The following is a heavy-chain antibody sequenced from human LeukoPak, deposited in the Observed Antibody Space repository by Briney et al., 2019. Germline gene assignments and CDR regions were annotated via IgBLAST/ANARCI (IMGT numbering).Heavy chain of an antibody. Sequence: SVKVSCKASGGTFSSYAISWVRQAPGQGLEWMGGIIPIFGTANYAQKFQGRVTITTDESTSTDYMELSSLRSEDTAVYYCARDVAAAGTSDSGFDPWGQGTLVTVSS. J-gene: IGHJ5*02. CDR2: IIPIFGTA. D-gene: IGHD6-13*01. CDR1: GGTFSSYA. CDR3: ARDVAAAGTSDSGFDP. V-gene: IGHV1-69*05.